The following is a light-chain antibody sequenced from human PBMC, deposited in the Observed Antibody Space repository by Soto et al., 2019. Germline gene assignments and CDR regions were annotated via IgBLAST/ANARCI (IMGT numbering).Light chain of an antibody. CDR1: RSDVGAYNY. CDR2: EVT. J-gene: IGLJ1*01. Sequence: QSVLTQPPSASGAPGQSSAISCTGTRSDVGAYNYVSWYQQHPGKAPKLMISEVTNRPSGVSDRFSGSKSGNTASLTISGLQAEDEADYYCSSFTSRFTFVFGTGTKVTVL. CDR3: SSFTSRFTFV. V-gene: IGLV2-14*01.